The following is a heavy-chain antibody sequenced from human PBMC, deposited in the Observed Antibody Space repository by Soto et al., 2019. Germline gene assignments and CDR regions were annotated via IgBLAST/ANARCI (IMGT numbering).Heavy chain of an antibody. V-gene: IGHV3-48*02. CDR1: GFTFSSNS. J-gene: IGHJ5*02. Sequence: EVQVVESGGGLVQPGGSLRLSCAASGFTFSSNSMNWVRQAPGKGLEWISYISSSSSTIYADSVKGRFTIPRDNAKNSLYLQMNSLRDEDTAVYYCARVICSGQLTSDLWGQGTLVTVSS. CDR3: ARVICSGQLTSDL. CDR2: ISSSSSTI. D-gene: IGHD2-15*01.